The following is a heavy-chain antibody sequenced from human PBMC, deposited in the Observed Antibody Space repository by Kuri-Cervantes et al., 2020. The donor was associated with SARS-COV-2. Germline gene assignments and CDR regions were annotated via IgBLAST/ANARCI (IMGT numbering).Heavy chain of an antibody. Sequence: ASVKVSCKASGYTFTDYAINWVRQAPGQGLEWMGWINTNTGNPTYAQGFTGRFVFSLDTSVTTAYLQISSLKAEDTAVFYCARGRLRRQLLPFYGLDVWGQGTTVTVSS. V-gene: IGHV7-4-1*02. CDR2: INTNTGNP. D-gene: IGHD2-15*01. CDR3: ARGRLRRQLLPFYGLDV. J-gene: IGHJ6*02. CDR1: GYTFTDYA.